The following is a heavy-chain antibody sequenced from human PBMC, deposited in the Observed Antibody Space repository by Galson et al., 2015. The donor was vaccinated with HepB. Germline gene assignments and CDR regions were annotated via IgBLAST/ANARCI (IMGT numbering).Heavy chain of an antibody. V-gene: IGHV1-18*04. CDR1: GYIFTTNG. CDR2: ISINSGNT. Sequence: SVKVSCKAPGYIFTTNGISWVRQAPGQGLEWLGWISINSGNTNYVERLQGRVTMTRDTSTSTAYMELRRLTSDDTAVYYCARDRSHSLDYWGQGTLVTVSS. J-gene: IGHJ4*02. CDR3: ARDRSHSLDY. D-gene: IGHD6-6*01.